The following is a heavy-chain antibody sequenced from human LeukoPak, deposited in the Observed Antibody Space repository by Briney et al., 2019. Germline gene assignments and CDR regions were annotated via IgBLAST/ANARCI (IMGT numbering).Heavy chain of an antibody. CDR1: GGTFSSYT. CDR2: IIPILGIA. D-gene: IGHD3-10*01. Sequence: SAKVSCKASGGTFSSYTISWVRQAPGQGLEWMGRIIPILGIANYAQKFQGRVTITADKSTSTAYMELSSLRSEDTAVYYCARDFPRPDYYGSGSQPFDYWGQGTLVTVSS. V-gene: IGHV1-69*04. CDR3: ARDFPRPDYYGSGSQPFDY. J-gene: IGHJ4*02.